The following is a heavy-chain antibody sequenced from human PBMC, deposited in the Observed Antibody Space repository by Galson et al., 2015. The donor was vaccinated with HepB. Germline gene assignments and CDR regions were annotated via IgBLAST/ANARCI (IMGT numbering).Heavy chain of an antibody. Sequence: SVKVSCKVSGYTLRKSSIYWVRQAPGKGLEWVGSFDLEDGERVYAENFQGRVSMTVDTSADVTYVDLSSLRFDDTAVYYCAAAPNLDWDDYADSLDYWGHGTLVTVSS. D-gene: IGHD4-17*01. CDR3: AAAPNLDWDDYADSLDY. J-gene: IGHJ4*01. CDR1: GYTLRKSS. CDR2: FDLEDGER. V-gene: IGHV1-24*01.